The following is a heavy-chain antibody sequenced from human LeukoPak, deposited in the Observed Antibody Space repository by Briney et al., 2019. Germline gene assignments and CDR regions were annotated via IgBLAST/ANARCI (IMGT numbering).Heavy chain of an antibody. Sequence: ASVKVSCKVSGYTLTEFCMHWVRQAPGKGLEWMGGFDPEDGETIYAQELQGRVTMTKDTSTDTAYMELSSLRSEDTAVYYCATWYYYDSSDYYLADYWGQGTLVTVSS. J-gene: IGHJ4*02. V-gene: IGHV1-24*01. CDR1: GYTLTEFC. CDR2: FDPEDGET. D-gene: IGHD3-22*01. CDR3: ATWYYYDSSDYYLADY.